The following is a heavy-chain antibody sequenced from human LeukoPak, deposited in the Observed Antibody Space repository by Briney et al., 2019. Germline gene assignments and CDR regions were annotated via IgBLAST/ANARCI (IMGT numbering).Heavy chain of an antibody. CDR3: ARQDYYGSGTARRLNNWFDP. CDR2: IYYSGST. CDR1: GVSISSSNSY. J-gene: IGHJ5*02. Sequence: SETLSLTCTVSGVSISSSNSYWGWIRQPPGKGLEWIGSIYYSGSTYYNPSLKSRVTISVDTSKNQFSLKLSSVTAADTAVYYCARQDYYGSGTARRLNNWFDPWGQGTLVTVSS. V-gene: IGHV4-39*01. D-gene: IGHD3-10*01.